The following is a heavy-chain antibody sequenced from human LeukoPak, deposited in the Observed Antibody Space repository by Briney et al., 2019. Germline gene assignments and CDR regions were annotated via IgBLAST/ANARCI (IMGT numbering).Heavy chain of an antibody. Sequence: SETLSLTCTVSGNSISSGDNYWSWIRQPAGKGLEWIGRIYTSGTTNYNPSLKSRVTISIDTSKTQFSLSLSSVTAADTALYYCVRTYHDTEEPWDWGQGTLVTVSS. J-gene: IGHJ4*02. D-gene: IGHD3-22*01. CDR1: GNSISSGDNY. V-gene: IGHV4-61*02. CDR2: IYTSGTT. CDR3: VRTYHDTEEPWD.